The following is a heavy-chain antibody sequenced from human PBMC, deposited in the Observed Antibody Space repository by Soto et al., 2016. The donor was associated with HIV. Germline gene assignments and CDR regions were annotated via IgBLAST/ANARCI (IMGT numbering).Heavy chain of an antibody. V-gene: IGHV1-69*10. CDR3: ARQLYRCGGDCYALDS. CDR1: GGTFDTYF. Sequence: QVQLVQSGPEMVMPGSSVRVSCKASGGTFDTYFITWVRQAPGQGPEWIGGIIPGLGVANVAQKFRDRVTINADISANTAFLDLGNLKSDDTAKYFCARQLYRCGGDCYALDSWGQGNAGHRLI. CDR2: IIPGLGVA. J-gene: IGHJ4*02. D-gene: IGHD2-21*02.